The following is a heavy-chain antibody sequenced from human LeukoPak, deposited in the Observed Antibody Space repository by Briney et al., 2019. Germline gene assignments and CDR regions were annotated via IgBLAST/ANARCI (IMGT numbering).Heavy chain of an antibody. CDR1: GFTFSSYA. V-gene: IGHV3-23*01. CDR2: ISGSGGST. Sequence: GGSLRLSCAASGFTFSSYAMSWVRQAPGKGLEWVSAISGSGGSTYYADSVKGRFTISRDNAKNSLYLQMNSLRAEDTAVYYCARALNGYDYWGQGTLVTVSS. J-gene: IGHJ4*02. CDR3: ARALNGYDY. D-gene: IGHD5-12*01.